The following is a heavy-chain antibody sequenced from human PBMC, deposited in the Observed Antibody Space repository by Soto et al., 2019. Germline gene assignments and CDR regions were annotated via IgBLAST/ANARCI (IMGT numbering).Heavy chain of an antibody. Sequence: KLEWMGWINAGNGNTKYSQKFQGRVTITRDTSASTAYMELSSLRSEDTAVHYWARGLSAHSLHSWGQAPLVTVS. CDR3: ARGLSAHSLHS. V-gene: IGHV1-3*01. CDR2: INAGNGNT. J-gene: IGHJ5*02. D-gene: IGHD3-3*02.